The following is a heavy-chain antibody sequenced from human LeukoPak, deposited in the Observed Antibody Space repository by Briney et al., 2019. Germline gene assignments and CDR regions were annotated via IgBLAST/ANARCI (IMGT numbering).Heavy chain of an antibody. J-gene: IGHJ3*02. V-gene: IGHV3-53*05. CDR3: AKDRLYSSSSGGAFDI. Sequence: PGGSLRLSCAASGFTVSSNYMSWVRQAPGKGLQWVSVIYSGGNTYYADSVKGRFTISRDNAKNSLYLQMNSLRAEDMALYYCAKDRLYSSSSGGAFDIWGQGTMVTVSS. CDR2: IYSGGNT. D-gene: IGHD6-6*01. CDR1: GFTVSSNY.